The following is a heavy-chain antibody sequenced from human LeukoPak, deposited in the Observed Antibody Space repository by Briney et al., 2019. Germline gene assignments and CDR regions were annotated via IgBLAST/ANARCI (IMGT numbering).Heavy chain of an antibody. V-gene: IGHV3-23*01. D-gene: IGHD6-19*01. CDR2: ISGSGGST. Sequence: GGSLRLPCAASGFTFSSYAISWVRQAPGKGLEWVSAISGSGGSTYYADSVKGRFTISRDNSKNTLYLQMNSLRAEDTAVYYCAKRQWTQNPYYYYMDVWGKGTTVTVSS. J-gene: IGHJ6*03. CDR1: GFTFSSYA. CDR3: AKRQWTQNPYYYYMDV.